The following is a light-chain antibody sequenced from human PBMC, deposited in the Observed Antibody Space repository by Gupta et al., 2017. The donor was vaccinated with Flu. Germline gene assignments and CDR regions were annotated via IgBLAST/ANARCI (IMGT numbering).Light chain of an antibody. Sequence: TITCPGTDTTVVGANSVAWSHARPGTATNLMLFDVSNRHSAGSNRFSFSKSGNTAAPTISGLQAEDEADYYYYAYTGGSTSVVVFGGGTKLTVL. CDR3: YAYTGGSTSVVV. CDR1: DTTVVGANS. V-gene: IGLV2-14*03. J-gene: IGLJ2*01. CDR2: DVS.